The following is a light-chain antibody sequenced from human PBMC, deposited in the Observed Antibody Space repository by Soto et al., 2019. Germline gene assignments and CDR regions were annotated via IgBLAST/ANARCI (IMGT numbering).Light chain of an antibody. J-gene: IGKJ1*01. V-gene: IGKV1-6*01. CDR3: LQDYNYPWT. CDR2: GAS. CDR1: QGSRND. Sequence: ASKMYQSPSSLSASMGHSVAITCWASQGSRNDLGWYQQKPGKAPKLLIYGASSLQVGVPARFSGSGSGTDFTLTISGLQPEDFATYYCLQDYNYPWTFGQGTKVDIK.